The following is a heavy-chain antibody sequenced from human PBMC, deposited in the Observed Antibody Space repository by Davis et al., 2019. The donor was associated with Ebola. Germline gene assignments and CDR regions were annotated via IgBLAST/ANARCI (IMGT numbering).Heavy chain of an antibody. D-gene: IGHD6-19*01. Sequence: GGSLRLSCPAPGFSSSTYAMSWVPQAPGKWLEWVSTIIGSGGSTYYAASVNGRFSISRDNSKNTLYLQMNSLRADDTAVYYCAKGSIAVALFDYWGQGTLVTVSS. J-gene: IGHJ4*02. CDR2: IIGSGGST. V-gene: IGHV3-23*01. CDR3: AKGSIAVALFDY. CDR1: GFSSSTYA.